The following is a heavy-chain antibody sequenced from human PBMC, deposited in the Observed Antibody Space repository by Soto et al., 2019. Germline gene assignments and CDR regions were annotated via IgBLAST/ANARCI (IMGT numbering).Heavy chain of an antibody. Sequence: QITLRESGPTLVKPTQTLTLTCTFSGFSLSTSGMGVGWIRQPPGKALEWLALIYWDDDKRYSPSLKSRLTITKDTSKSQLILTMSNMDPVDTATYYCAHSRNYDFFTGFYRALDYCGPGTLVTVSS. CDR2: IYWDDDK. CDR1: GFSLSTSGMG. CDR3: AHSRNYDFFTGFYRALDY. J-gene: IGHJ4*02. D-gene: IGHD3-9*01. V-gene: IGHV2-5*02.